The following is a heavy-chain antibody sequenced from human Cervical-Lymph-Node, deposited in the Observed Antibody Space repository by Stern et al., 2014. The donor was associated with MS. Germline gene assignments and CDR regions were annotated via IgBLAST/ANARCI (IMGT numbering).Heavy chain of an antibody. CDR2: ISYSSSDI. CDR3: ARILRNSREDG. D-gene: IGHD4-23*01. J-gene: IGHJ4*02. CDR1: GFPFRSYS. V-gene: IGHV3-48*01. Sequence: VHLVESGGALVQPGGSLRLSCAASGFPFRSYSMNWVRQAPGQGLEWVSYISYSSSDIHYADSVKGRFTISRDNAKNSLFLQMNSLRAEDTAVYYCARILRNSREDGWGQGTLVTVSS.